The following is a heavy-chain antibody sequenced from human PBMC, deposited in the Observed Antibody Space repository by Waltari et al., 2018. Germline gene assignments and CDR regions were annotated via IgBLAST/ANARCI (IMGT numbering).Heavy chain of an antibody. V-gene: IGHV3-15*05. CDR3: TKDVPLTGGTNAAH. D-gene: IGHD1-26*01. Sequence: EVQLVESGGGLVKPGESLRLSCVASGLTLSAAWLTWVRQAPGKGLEWVCRIKSIVDGGTVVYAAPMKGIFTISRDDSKNTLYLQMNILKTEDTAVYYFTKDVPLTGGTNAAHWGQGTLVTVSA. CDR1: GLTLSAAW. J-gene: IGHJ4*02. CDR2: IKSIVDGGTV.